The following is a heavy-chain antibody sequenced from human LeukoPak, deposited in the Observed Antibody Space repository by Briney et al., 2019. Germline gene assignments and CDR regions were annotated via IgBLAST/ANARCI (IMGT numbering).Heavy chain of an antibody. CDR3: ASPKAVVAAGTLPRFDY. Sequence: SETLSLTCTVSGGSISGYYLSWIRQSPGKGLEWIGYIYDSGTTNYNPSLKSRVIMSVDTSKTQVSLKVRSVTAADTAVYYCASPKAVVAAGTLPRFDYWGQGTLVTVSS. D-gene: IGHD6-13*01. CDR1: GGSISGYY. CDR2: IYDSGTT. V-gene: IGHV4-59*01. J-gene: IGHJ4*02.